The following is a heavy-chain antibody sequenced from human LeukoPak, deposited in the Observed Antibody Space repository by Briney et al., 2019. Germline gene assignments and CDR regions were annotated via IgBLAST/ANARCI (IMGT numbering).Heavy chain of an antibody. CDR2: IKSKTDGGTT. D-gene: IGHD3-9*01. J-gene: IGHJ4*02. Sequence: GGSLRLSCAASGFTFSNAWMSWVRQAPGKGLEWVGRIKSKTDGGTTDYAAPVKGRFTISRDDSKNTLYLQMNSLKTEDTAVYYCTTTTTLQLYYDTLTGYSPLYYFDYWGQGTLVTVSS. V-gene: IGHV3-15*01. CDR1: GFTFSNAW. CDR3: TTTTTLQLYYDTLTGYSPLYYFDY.